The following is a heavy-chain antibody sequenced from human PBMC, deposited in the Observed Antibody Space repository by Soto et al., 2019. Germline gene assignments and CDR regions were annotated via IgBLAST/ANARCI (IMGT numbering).Heavy chain of an antibody. CDR2: IYHSGST. CDR1: GGSISSGGYS. V-gene: IGHV4-30-2*01. J-gene: IGHJ6*02. Sequence: PSETLSLTCAVSGGSISSGGYSWSWIRQPPGKGLEWIGYIYHSGSTYYNPSLKSRVTISVDRSKNQFSLKLSSVTAADTAVYYCARDRREGMITFGGVTPYYYYGMDVWGQGTTVTVSS. D-gene: IGHD3-16*01. CDR3: ARDRREGMITFGGVTPYYYYGMDV.